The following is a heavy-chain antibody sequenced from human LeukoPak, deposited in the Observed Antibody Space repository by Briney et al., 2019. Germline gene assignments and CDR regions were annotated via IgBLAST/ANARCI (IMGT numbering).Heavy chain of an antibody. CDR3: ARDGHNPWIQLYYFDY. CDR1: GFSFSTYA. D-gene: IGHD5-18*01. V-gene: IGHV3-30-3*01. Sequence: PGGSLRLSCAASGFSFSTYAMHWVRQAPGKGLEWVAVISYDGSNKYYADSVKGRFTISRDNSKNTLYLQMNSLRAEDTAVYYCARDGHNPWIQLYYFDYWGQGTLVTVSS. CDR2: ISYDGSNK. J-gene: IGHJ4*02.